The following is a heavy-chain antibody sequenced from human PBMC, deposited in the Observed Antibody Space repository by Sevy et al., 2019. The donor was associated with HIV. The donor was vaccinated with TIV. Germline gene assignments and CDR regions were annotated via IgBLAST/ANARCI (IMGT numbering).Heavy chain of an antibody. CDR3: ASSKGDYYYGSGSLHADY. D-gene: IGHD3-10*01. J-gene: IGHJ4*02. Sequence: GGSLRLSCAASGFTFSSYWMHWVRQAPGKGLVWVSRINSDGRSTSYADSVKGRFTISRDNAKNTLYLQMNSLRAEDTAVYYSASSKGDYYYGSGSLHADYWGQGTLVTVSS. V-gene: IGHV3-74*01. CDR2: INSDGRST. CDR1: GFTFSSYW.